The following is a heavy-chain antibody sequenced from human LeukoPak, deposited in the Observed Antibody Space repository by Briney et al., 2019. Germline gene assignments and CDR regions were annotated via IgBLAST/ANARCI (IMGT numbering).Heavy chain of an antibody. V-gene: IGHV1-2*06. D-gene: IGHD1-26*01. CDR2: INPNSGGT. CDR3: ARGRGVGAYNWFDP. CDR1: GYTFTGYY. Sequence: ASVTVSCKASGYTFTGYYMHWVRQAPGQGLEWMGRINPNSGGTNYAQKFQGRVTMTRDTSISTAYMELSRLRSDDTAVYYCARGRGVGAYNWFDPWGQGTLVTVSS. J-gene: IGHJ5*02.